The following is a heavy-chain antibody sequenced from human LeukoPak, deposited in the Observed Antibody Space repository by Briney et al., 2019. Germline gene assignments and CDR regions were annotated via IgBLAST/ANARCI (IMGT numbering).Heavy chain of an antibody. CDR3: ARARRSSGWYREYFQH. V-gene: IGHV3-48*01. J-gene: IGHJ1*01. CDR2: ITSSDSTT. D-gene: IGHD6-19*01. Sequence: GGSLRLSCAASGFTFSNYNINWVRQAPGKGLEWLSYITSSDSTTHYADSVKGRFTISRDNSKNTLYLQMNSLRAADTAVYYCARARRSSGWYREYFQHWGQGTLVTVSS. CDR1: GFTFSNYN.